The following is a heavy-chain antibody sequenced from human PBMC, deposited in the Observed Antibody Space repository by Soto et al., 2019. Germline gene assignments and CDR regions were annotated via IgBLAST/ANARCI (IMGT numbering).Heavy chain of an antibody. CDR3: ANKWFGELHPLTY. CDR2: ISGSGGST. V-gene: IGHV3-23*01. CDR1: GFTFSSYA. J-gene: IGHJ4*02. Sequence: EVQLLESGGGLVQPGGSLRLSCAASGFTFSSYAMSWVRQAPGKGLEWVSAISGSGGSTYYSDSVKGRFTISRDNSKNTLYLQMNSLRAEDTAVYYCANKWFGELHPLTYWGQGTLVTVSS. D-gene: IGHD3-10*01.